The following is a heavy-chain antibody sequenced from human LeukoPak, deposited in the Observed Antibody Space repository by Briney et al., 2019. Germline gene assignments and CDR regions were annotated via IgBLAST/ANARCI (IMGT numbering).Heavy chain of an antibody. J-gene: IGHJ3*02. CDR3: ARGYNNYGYVFDI. CDR2: ISSSSIYI. V-gene: IGHV3-21*01. CDR1: GFTVSSSY. Sequence: GGSLRLSCAASGFTVSSSYMSWVRQAPGKGVEWVSSISSSSIYIYYADSVKGRFTISRDNAKNSLYLQMNSLRAEDTAVYYCARGYNNYGYVFDIWGQGTVVTVSS. D-gene: IGHD4-11*01.